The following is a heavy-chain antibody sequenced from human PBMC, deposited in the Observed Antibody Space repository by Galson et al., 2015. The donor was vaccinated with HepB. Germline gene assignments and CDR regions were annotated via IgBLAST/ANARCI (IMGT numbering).Heavy chain of an antibody. CDR2: ISSSSSYI. CDR3: ARDDSSGYYSPSYYYGMDV. V-gene: IGHV3-21*01. CDR1: GFTFSSYS. Sequence: SLRLSCAASGFTFSSYSMNWVRQAPGKGLEWVSSISSSSSYIYYADSVKGRFTISRDNAKNSLYLQMNSLRAEDTAVYYCARDDSSGYYSPSYYYGMDVWGQGTTVTVSS. D-gene: IGHD3-22*01. J-gene: IGHJ6*02.